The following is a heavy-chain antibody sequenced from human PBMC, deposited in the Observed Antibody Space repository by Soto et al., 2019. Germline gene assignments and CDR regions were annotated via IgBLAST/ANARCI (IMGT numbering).Heavy chain of an antibody. CDR3: ARSPYYDILTGYYDY. D-gene: IGHD3-9*01. V-gene: IGHV2-26*01. CDR1: GFSLSNARMG. J-gene: IGHJ4*02. Sequence: GPTLVSPTETLTLTCTVSGFSLSNARMGVSWIRQPPGKALEWLAHIFSNDEKSYSTSLKSRLTISKDTSKSQVVLTMTNMDPVDTATYYCARSPYYDILTGYYDYWGQGTLVTVSS. CDR2: IFSNDEK.